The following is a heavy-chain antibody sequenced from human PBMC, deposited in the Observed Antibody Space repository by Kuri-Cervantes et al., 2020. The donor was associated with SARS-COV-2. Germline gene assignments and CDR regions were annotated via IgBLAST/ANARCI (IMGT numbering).Heavy chain of an antibody. CDR2: ISYDGSNK. J-gene: IGHJ4*02. CDR1: GFTFSSYA. CDR3: ARDPPFSGSYFDY. V-gene: IGHV3-30-3*01. D-gene: IGHD1-26*01. Sequence: GGSLRLSCAASGFTFSSYAMHWVRQAPGKGLEWVAVISYDGSNKYYADSVKGRFTISRDNSKNTLYLQMNSLRAEDTAVYYCARDPPFSGSYFDYWGQGTLVTVSS.